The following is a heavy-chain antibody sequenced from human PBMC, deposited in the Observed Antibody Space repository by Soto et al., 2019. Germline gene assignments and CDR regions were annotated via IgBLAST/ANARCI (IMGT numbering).Heavy chain of an antibody. J-gene: IGHJ4*02. V-gene: IGHV3-33*01. CDR3: ARDRPRGNEWSNHFDY. Sequence: QVQLVESGGGVVQPGRSLRLSCITSGFTFTNSAMHWVRQAPGKGLEWVAVLWYNGRDGNYADSVKGRFTISRDNSKNTLYLQMDSLTAEDTAVYYCARDRPRGNEWSNHFDYWGQGALVTVSS. CDR1: GFTFTNSA. D-gene: IGHD3-3*01. CDR2: LWYNGRDG.